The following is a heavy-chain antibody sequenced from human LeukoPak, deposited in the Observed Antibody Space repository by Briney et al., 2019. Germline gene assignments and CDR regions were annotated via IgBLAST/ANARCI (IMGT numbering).Heavy chain of an antibody. CDR2: INTSGGST. V-gene: IGHV1-46*01. CDR3: ARDLSRRGLYSSSSDYYYMDV. J-gene: IGHJ6*03. Sequence: GASVKVSCKASGYTFTSYYMHWVRHAPGQGLEWMGIINTSGGSTSYAQKFQGRVTMTRDTSTSTVYMELSSLRSEDTAVYYCARDLSRRGLYSSSSDYYYMDVWGKGTTVTVSS. CDR1: GYTFTSYY. D-gene: IGHD6-6*01.